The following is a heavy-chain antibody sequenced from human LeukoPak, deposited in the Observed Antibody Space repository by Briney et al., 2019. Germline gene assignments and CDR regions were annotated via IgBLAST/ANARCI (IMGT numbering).Heavy chain of an antibody. D-gene: IGHD1-26*01. CDR2: INPNTGDT. CDR1: GYTLTAYI. CDR3: ARVRRSYIPFDY. Sequence: GASVKVSCTASGYTLTAYIIHWVRQAPGQGLEWMGWINPNTGDTNSAQKFQGRVTMTRDTPISTAYMELSRLRSDDTAVYYCARVRRSYIPFDYWGQGTLVTVSS. V-gene: IGHV1-2*02. J-gene: IGHJ4*02.